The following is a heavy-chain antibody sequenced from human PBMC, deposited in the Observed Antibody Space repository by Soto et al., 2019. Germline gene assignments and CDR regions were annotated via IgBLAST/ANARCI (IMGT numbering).Heavy chain of an antibody. CDR1: GGSISSSSYY. CDR3: ARLHCSSPNCVPLDP. J-gene: IGHJ5*02. V-gene: IGHV4-39*01. CDR2: IYYSGST. Sequence: SETLSLTCTVSGGSISSSSYYWGWIRQPPGKGLEWIGSIYYSGSTYYNPSLKSRVTISVDTSKNQFSLKLSSVTAADTAVYYCARLHCSSPNCVPLDPWGQGTLVT. D-gene: IGHD2-2*01.